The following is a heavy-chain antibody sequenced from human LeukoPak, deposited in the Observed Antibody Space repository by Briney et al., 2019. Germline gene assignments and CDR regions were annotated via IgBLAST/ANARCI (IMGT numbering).Heavy chain of an antibody. D-gene: IGHD5-24*01. V-gene: IGHV4-61*02. J-gene: IGHJ2*01. CDR2: ISTSGST. CDR3: ARGTWEMATIPYWYFDI. CDR1: GGSISSGSYY. Sequence: SQTLSLTCTVSGGSISSGSYYWSWIRQPAGKGLEWIGRISTSGSTNYNPSLNSRVTMSVDTSKNQFSLKLTSVTAADTALYYCARGTWEMATIPYWYFDIWGRGTLVTVSS.